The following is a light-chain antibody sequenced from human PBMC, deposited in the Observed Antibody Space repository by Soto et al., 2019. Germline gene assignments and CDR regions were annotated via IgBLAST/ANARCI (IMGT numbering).Light chain of an antibody. V-gene: IGKV1-6*01. CDR2: AAT. CDR1: TGIRTD. Sequence: AIQLTQTPSSLSASVGDRVTITCRASTGIRTDLSWYQQKPGKVPKVLIYAATSLHSGVPSRFSGSGSGTDFTLTISSLQPEDFATYYCLQDYNYPWTFGQGTKVDNK. CDR3: LQDYNYPWT. J-gene: IGKJ1*01.